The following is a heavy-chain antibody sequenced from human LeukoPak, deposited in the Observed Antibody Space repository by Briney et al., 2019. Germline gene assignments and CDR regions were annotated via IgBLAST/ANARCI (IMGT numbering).Heavy chain of an antibody. V-gene: IGHV3-33*01. D-gene: IGHD1-26*01. J-gene: IGHJ4*02. Sequence: PGGSLRLSCAASGFTFSNCAMHWVRQAPGNGLEWVAVIWYEGTNEYYAEAVKGRFTISRDNSKNTLYLQMNSLRAEDSAVYYCARAIVGHTGDYWGQGTLVTVAS. CDR1: GFTFSNCA. CDR3: ARAIVGHTGDY. CDR2: IWYEGTNE.